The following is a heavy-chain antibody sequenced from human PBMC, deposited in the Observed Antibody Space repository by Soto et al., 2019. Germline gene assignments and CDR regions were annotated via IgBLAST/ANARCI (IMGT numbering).Heavy chain of an antibody. Sequence: QVPLVQSGAEVKKPGSSVKVSCKASGGTFSSYAISWVRQAPGQGLEWMGGIIPIFGTANYAQKFQGRVTITADESRSTAYWERGSLRSEDRAVYYGAREGYIAETTYFVNGGKGPLVTFS. V-gene: IGHV1-69*01. J-gene: IGHJ4*02. CDR3: AREGYIAETTYFVN. D-gene: IGHD1-7*01. CDR1: GGTFSSYA. CDR2: IIPIFGTA.